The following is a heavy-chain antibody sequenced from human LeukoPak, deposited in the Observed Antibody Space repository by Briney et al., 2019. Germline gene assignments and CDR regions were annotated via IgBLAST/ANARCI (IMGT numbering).Heavy chain of an antibody. J-gene: IGHJ4*02. V-gene: IGHV1-69*13. CDR2: IIPIVGTA. CDR1: GGTFSSYA. CDR3: SRYKSGSWWLVGYFDY. D-gene: IGHD6-13*01. Sequence: SVKVSCKASGGTFSSYAISWVRQAPGQGLEWMGGIIPIVGTATYAQTFQRRVTITADESTSTAYIQLSSLRSADKTVYYCSRYKSGSWWLVGYFDYWGQGTLVTVSS.